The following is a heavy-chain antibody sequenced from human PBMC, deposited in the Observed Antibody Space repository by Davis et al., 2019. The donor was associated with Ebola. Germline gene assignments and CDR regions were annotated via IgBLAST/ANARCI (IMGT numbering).Heavy chain of an antibody. CDR2: IYYSGST. J-gene: IGHJ2*01. V-gene: IGHV4-59*01. Sequence: MPSETLSLTCTVSGGSISSYYWSWIRQPPGKGLEWIGYIYYSGSTNYNPSLKSRVTISVDTSKNQFSLKLSSVTAADTAVYYCARARYDSSGYYYVWYFDLWGRGTLVTVSS. CDR3: ARARYDSSGYYYVWYFDL. D-gene: IGHD3-22*01. CDR1: GGSISSYY.